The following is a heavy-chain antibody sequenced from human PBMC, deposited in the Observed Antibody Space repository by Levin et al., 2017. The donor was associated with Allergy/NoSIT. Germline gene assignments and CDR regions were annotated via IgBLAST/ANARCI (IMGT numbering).Heavy chain of an antibody. CDR1: GYTFTSYD. CDR3: ARALRVARSGSLYYYMDV. CDR2: INPNSGNT. J-gene: IGHJ6*03. D-gene: IGHD3-3*01. V-gene: IGHV1-8*01. Sequence: AASVKVSCKSSGYTFTSYDVNWVRQANGQGLEWMGWINPNSGNTGYAQKFQGRVTMTRDTSIRTVYMELSSLRSDDTAVYYCARALRVARSGSLYYYMDVWGEGTTVTVSS.